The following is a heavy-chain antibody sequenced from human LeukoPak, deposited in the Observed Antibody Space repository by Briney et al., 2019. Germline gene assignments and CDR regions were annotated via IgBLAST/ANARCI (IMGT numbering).Heavy chain of an antibody. D-gene: IGHD6-6*01. V-gene: IGHV1-46*01. Sequence: ASVKISCKTSGYTVTNYYIHWVRQAPGQGLEWMGVINHSDGSTSYAQNFQGRVTMTRDTSTSTAYMQLSSLRSEDTALYYCAGEYSSSGRFDYWGQGTLVTVSS. J-gene: IGHJ4*02. CDR2: INHSDGST. CDR3: AGEYSSSGRFDY. CDR1: GYTVTNYY.